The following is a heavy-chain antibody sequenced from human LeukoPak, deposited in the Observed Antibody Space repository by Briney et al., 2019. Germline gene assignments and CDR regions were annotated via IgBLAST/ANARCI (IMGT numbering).Heavy chain of an antibody. J-gene: IGHJ6*02. CDR3: VKSSGTDDYGMDA. CDR1: GFTFNGCG. Sequence: QPGRSLRLSCAASGFTFNGCGMHWVRHAPGKGLEWVARILYDGSRQYYTDSVKGRFTIARDNSKNTLFLEMNSLRVEDTAVYYCVKSSGTDDYGMDAWGQGTTVTVSS. CDR2: ILYDGSRQ. D-gene: IGHD3-10*01. V-gene: IGHV3-30*18.